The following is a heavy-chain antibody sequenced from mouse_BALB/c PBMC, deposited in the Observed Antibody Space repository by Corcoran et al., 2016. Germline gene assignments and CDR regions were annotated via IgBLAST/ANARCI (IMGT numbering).Heavy chain of an antibody. Sequence: EIQLQKSGPELMKTGASVKISCKASGYSFTRSYMHWVKQSHGKSLEWIGYIVPFNGGTSYNQKFKGKATLTVDKSSSTAYMHLSSLTSEDSAVYYCARIDYDYTWFAYWGQGTLVTVSA. CDR2: IVPFNGGT. CDR3: ARIDYDYTWFAY. CDR1: GYSFTRSY. D-gene: IGHD2-4*01. V-gene: IGHV1S135*01. J-gene: IGHJ3*01.